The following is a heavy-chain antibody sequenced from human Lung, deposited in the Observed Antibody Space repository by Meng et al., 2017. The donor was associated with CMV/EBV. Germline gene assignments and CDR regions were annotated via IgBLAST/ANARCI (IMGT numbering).Heavy chain of an antibody. D-gene: IGHD1-26*01. CDR3: ARGKQDAWELLAY. V-gene: IGHV4-4*02. CDR2: IDDSGST. Sequence: QVQLQESGPGLVKPSGTLYLTCGVSVVSISSNIRWTWVRQPPGKGLEWIGDIDDSGSTNYNPSLNSRINISLDKSKNHFSLKVNSVTAADTAVYYCARGKQDAWELLAYWGQGALVTVSS. CDR1: VVSISSNIR. J-gene: IGHJ4*02.